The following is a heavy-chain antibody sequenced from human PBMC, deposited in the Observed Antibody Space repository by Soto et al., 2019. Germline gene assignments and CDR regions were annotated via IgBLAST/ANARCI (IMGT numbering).Heavy chain of an antibody. CDR1: GGTFSSYA. CDR2: IIPIFGTA. D-gene: IGHD6-6*01. CDR3: ARDSVEYSSSSHWFDP. Sequence: GASVKVSCKASGGTFSSYAISWVRQAPGQGLEWMGGIIPIFGTANYAQKFQGRVTITADESTSTAYMELSSLRSEDTAVYYCARDSVEYSSSSHWFDPWGQGTLVTVSS. V-gene: IGHV1-69*13. J-gene: IGHJ5*02.